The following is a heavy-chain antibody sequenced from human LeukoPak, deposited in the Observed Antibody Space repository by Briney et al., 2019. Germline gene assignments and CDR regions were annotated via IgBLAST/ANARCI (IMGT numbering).Heavy chain of an antibody. V-gene: IGHV4-30-4*01. Sequence: PSQTMSLTCTVSGGSISRGDSCWSWLRQPPGRGLEWIGYIYYSESTYYNPSLKSRVTISVDTSKNQFSLKLSSVTAADTAVYYCARASWRSSWYFDYWGQGTLVTVSS. J-gene: IGHJ4*02. CDR2: IYYSEST. D-gene: IGHD6-13*01. CDR3: ARASWRSSWYFDY. CDR1: GGSISRGDSC.